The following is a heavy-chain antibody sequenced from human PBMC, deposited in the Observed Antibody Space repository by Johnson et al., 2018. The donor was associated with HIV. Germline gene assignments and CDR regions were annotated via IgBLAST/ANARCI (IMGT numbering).Heavy chain of an antibody. CDR1: GFSFSSYD. Sequence: VQLVESGGGVVQPGGSLRLSCTASGFSFSSYDMNWVRQGTGKALEWVSTIGTKGDTYYAGSVKGRFIISRENAKNSLYLQMNSLRAGDTAVYFCARDPDIWGQGTMVTVSS. CDR3: ARDPDI. CDR2: IGTKGDT. J-gene: IGHJ3*02. V-gene: IGHV3-13*01.